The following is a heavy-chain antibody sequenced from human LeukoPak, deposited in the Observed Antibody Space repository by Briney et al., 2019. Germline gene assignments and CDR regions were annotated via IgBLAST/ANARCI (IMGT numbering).Heavy chain of an antibody. Sequence: PGGSLRLSCAASGFTVSSNYMSWVRQAPGKGLEWVSVIYSGGSTYYADSVKGRFTISRDNSKNTLYLQMNSLRAEDTAVYYCARDTRRDGYNYGCWGQGTLVTVSS. V-gene: IGHV3-53*01. D-gene: IGHD5-24*01. CDR1: GFTVSSNY. J-gene: IGHJ4*02. CDR2: IYSGGST. CDR3: ARDTRRDGYNYGC.